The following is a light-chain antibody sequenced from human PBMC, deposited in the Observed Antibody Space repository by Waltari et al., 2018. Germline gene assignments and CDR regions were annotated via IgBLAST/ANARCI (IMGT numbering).Light chain of an antibody. CDR2: GPS. CDR3: QQYHESPPIT. CDR1: QSISSQ. V-gene: IGKV3-15*01. J-gene: IGKJ3*01. Sequence: EIVMTQSPATLSVSPGERATLSCRASQSISSQLAWYQQKPGQAPRLLIYGPSTRATGMPARLSGRGSGREFTLTISSLQSEDFAVYFCQQYHESPPITFGPGTKVDIK.